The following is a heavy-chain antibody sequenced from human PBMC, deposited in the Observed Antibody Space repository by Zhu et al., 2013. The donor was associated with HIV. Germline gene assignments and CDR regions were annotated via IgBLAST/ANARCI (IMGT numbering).Heavy chain of an antibody. CDR1: GYTFTGYY. D-gene: IGHD6-19*01. J-gene: IGHJ4*02. CDR3: ARDRDTSGWHTPGDRGN. CDR2: INPDSGGT. V-gene: IGHV1-2*02. Sequence: QVQLMQSGAEVKKPGASVKVSCKASGYTFTGYYIHWVRQAPGQGLEWMGWINPDSGGTNYVQKFQGRVTMTRDTSTSTADMELSSLRSDDTAVYYCARDRDTSGWHTPGDRGNWGQGTLVTVSS.